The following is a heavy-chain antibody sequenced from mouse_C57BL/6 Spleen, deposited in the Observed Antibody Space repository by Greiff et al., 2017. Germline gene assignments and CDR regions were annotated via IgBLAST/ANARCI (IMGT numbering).Heavy chain of an antibody. V-gene: IGHV3-6*01. CDR2: ISYDGSN. D-gene: IGHD5-5*01. Sequence: EVQLQESGPGLVKPSQSLSLTCSVTGYSITSGYYWNWIRQFPGNKLEWMGYISYDGSNNYNPSLKNRISITRDTSKNQFFLKLNSVTTEDTATYYCARDLPLVWYFDVWGTGTTVTVSS. CDR3: ARDLPLVWYFDV. CDR1: GYSITSGYY. J-gene: IGHJ1*03.